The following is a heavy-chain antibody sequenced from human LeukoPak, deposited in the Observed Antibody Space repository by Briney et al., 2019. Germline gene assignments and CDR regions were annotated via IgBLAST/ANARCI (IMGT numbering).Heavy chain of an antibody. CDR2: IIPILGIA. D-gene: IGHD3-10*01. CDR1: GGTFSSYA. CDR3: ARDRMVRGVITLFDY. Sequence: SVKVSCKASGGTFSSYAIGWVRQAPGQGLEWMGRIIPILGIANYAQKFQGRVTITADKSTSTAYMELSSLRSEDTAVYYCARDRMVRGVITLFDYWGQGTLVTVSS. V-gene: IGHV1-69*04. J-gene: IGHJ4*02.